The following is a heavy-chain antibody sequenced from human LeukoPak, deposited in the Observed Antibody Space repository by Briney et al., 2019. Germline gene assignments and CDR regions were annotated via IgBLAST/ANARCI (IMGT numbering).Heavy chain of an antibody. D-gene: IGHD3-9*01. J-gene: IGHJ3*02. CDR2: ISDRNGNT. Sequence: GASVKVSCKASGYTFTSYGISGVRQAPGQGLEGMGWISDRNGNTNYAQKLQGRVTLTTDTSTSTAYMELRSLRSDDTAVYYCARDRRDILTGPQSSDAFDIWGQGTMVTVSS. V-gene: IGHV1-18*01. CDR3: ARDRRDILTGPQSSDAFDI. CDR1: GYTFTSYG.